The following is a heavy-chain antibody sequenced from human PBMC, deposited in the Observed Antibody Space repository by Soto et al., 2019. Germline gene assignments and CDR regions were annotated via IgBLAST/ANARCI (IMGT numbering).Heavy chain of an antibody. V-gene: IGHV4-31*03. CDR3: AGIYSGSPGGTLRY. CDR2: IYYSGST. D-gene: IGHD1-26*01. J-gene: IGHJ4*02. Sequence: QVQLQESGPGLLKPSQTLTLSCTVSGGSISSGGYYWSWIRQHPGKGLEWIGYIYYSGSTYYNPSLKSRVTISVDTSKNQFSLKLSTVTAADTAVYYCAGIYSGSPGGTLRYWGQGTLVTVSS. CDR1: GGSISSGGYY.